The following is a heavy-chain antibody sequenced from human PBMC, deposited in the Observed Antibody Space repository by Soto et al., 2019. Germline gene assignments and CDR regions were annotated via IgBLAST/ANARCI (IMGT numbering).Heavy chain of an antibody. J-gene: IGHJ3*02. CDR3: ARVWGGAFDI. D-gene: IGHD3-10*01. Sequence: SETLCLTCTVSGGSISNYYWSWIRQPPGEGLEWIGYIYYSGSTNYNPSLKSRVTISVDTSKNQFSLKLSSVTAADTAVYYCARVWGGAFDIWGQGTMVTVSS. V-gene: IGHV4-59*01. CDR2: IYYSGST. CDR1: GGSISNYY.